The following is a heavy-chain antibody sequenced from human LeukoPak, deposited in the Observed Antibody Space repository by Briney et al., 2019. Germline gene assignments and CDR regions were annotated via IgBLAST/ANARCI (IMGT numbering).Heavy chain of an antibody. CDR1: GGSISSSTYY. CDR3: ARDRGDYGGPDY. D-gene: IGHD4-23*01. CDR2: IYYSGSP. J-gene: IGHJ4*02. Sequence: SETLSLTCTVSGGSISSSTYYWGWIRQPPGKGLEWIGSIYYSGSPYYNPSLKSRVTISVDTSKNQFSLKLSSVTAADTAVYYCARDRGDYGGPDYWGQGTLVTVSS. V-gene: IGHV4-39*07.